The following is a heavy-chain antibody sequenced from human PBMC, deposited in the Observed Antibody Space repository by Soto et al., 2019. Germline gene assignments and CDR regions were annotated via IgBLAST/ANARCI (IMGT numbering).Heavy chain of an antibody. Sequence: QPGGSLRLSCAASGFTFSNYAMTWVRQAPGKGLEWVSSISGSGGTIYYADSVKGRFTISRDNSKDTLYLQMNSLGAEDTAVYFCAMQFPNAYFDYWVQGTLVTVSS. V-gene: IGHV3-23*01. J-gene: IGHJ4*02. CDR3: AMQFPNAYFDY. CDR2: ISGSGGTI. CDR1: GFTFSNYA.